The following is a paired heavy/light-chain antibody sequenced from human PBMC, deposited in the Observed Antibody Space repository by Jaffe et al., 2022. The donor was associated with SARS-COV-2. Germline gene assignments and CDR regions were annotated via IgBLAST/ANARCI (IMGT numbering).Light chain of an antibody. J-gene: IGKJ4*01. Sequence: ETVMTQSPATLSVSPGERATLSCRASQSVSSNLAWYQQKPGQAPRLLISGASTRATGIPARFSGSGSGTDFTLTISSLQSEDFAVYFCQQYNNWPPTFGGGTKVEFK. CDR2: GAS. V-gene: IGKV3-15*01. CDR3: QQYNNWPPT. CDR1: QSVSSN.
Heavy chain of an antibody. Sequence: QVQLVQSGAEVKKPGASVKVSCKASGYTFSAHYMHWVRQAPGQGVEWMGRINPNSGDTTYAQKFQGRVAMTRDTSISTGYMELSRLRNDDTAVYYCARDVSSRPDLLDHWGQGALVTVSS. D-gene: IGHD6-6*01. V-gene: IGHV1-2*06. CDR1: GYTFSAHY. CDR2: INPNSGDT. J-gene: IGHJ4*02. CDR3: ARDVSSRPDLLDH.